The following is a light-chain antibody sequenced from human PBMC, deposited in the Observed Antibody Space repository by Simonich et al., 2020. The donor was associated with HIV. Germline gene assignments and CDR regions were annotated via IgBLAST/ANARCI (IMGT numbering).Light chain of an antibody. J-gene: IGKJ3*01. CDR2: LGS. CDR1: QSLLHSNGYNY. CDR3: MQAVQRKFT. Sequence: DIVMTQSPLSLPVTPGEPASISCRSSQSLLHSNGYNYLDWYLQKPGQSPQLLISLGSDRASGVPDRFSGSGSGTDFTLKISRVEAEDVGVYYCMQAVQRKFTFGPGTKVDIK. V-gene: IGKV2-28*01.